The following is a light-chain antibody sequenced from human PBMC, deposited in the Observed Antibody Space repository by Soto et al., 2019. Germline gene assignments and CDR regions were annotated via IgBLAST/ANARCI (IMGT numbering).Light chain of an antibody. Sequence: DIQMTQSPSTLSASVGDRVIITCRASQTIGYWLAWYQQKPEKAPKLLIYKASRLESGVPSRFSGSGSGTEFTLTITSLQPDDFATYYCQQYHDYSRTFGQGTKVEIK. CDR2: KAS. CDR1: QTIGYW. CDR3: QQYHDYSRT. V-gene: IGKV1-5*03. J-gene: IGKJ1*01.